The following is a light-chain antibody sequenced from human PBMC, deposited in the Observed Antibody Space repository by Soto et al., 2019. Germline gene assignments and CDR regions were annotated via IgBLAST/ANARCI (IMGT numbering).Light chain of an antibody. J-gene: IGKJ1*01. V-gene: IGKV1-5*03. Sequence: DIQMTQTPSTLSASVGDRVTITCRASQGISVWLAWYQQKAGKAPNLLIYKASRLESGVPSRFSSSGSETEFTLTISGLQPGDSATYYCQHYNSYSPTFGQGTKVAIK. CDR1: QGISVW. CDR3: QHYNSYSPT. CDR2: KAS.